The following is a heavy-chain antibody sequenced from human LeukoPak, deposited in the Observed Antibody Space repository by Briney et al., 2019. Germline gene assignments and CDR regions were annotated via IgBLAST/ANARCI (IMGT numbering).Heavy chain of an antibody. CDR1: GFSFSSHA. CDR2: ISSGGGTT. D-gene: IGHD2-8*01. V-gene: IGHV3-23*01. J-gene: IGHJ3*01. CDR3: ANRGTKWLPPPTDAFDV. Sequence: GGSLRLSCEASGFSFSSHAMSWVRQAPGKGLQWVSTISSGGGTTYYGESVKGRFTISRDNSKSTLYLQMNSLRVDDTAIYYCANRGTKWLPPPTDAFDVWGQGTMVTVSS.